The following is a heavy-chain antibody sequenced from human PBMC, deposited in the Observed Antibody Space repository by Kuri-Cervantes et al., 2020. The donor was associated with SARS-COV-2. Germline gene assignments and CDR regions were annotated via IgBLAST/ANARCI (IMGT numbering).Heavy chain of an antibody. CDR2: IYHSGST. Sequence: ESLKISCAVSGYSISSGYYWGWIRQPPGKGLEWIGSIYHSGSTYYNPSLKSRVTISVDTSKNQFSLKLSSVTAADTAVYYCARSFMVASYFDYWGQGILVTVSS. D-gene: IGHD5-12*01. V-gene: IGHV4-38-2*01. CDR3: ARSFMVASYFDY. J-gene: IGHJ4*02. CDR1: GYSISSGYY.